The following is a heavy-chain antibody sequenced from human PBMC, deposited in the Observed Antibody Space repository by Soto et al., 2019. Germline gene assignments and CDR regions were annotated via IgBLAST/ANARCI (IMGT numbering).Heavy chain of an antibody. Sequence: SVKVSCKASGGTFSSYAISWVRQAPGQGLEWMGGIIPIFGTANYAQKFQGRVTITADESTSTAYMELSSLTASDTAIYYCARHKHFSDPLSAPFDFWGQGTLVTVSS. J-gene: IGHJ4*02. CDR2: IIPIFGTA. CDR1: GGTFSSYA. D-gene: IGHD3-3*02. CDR3: ARHKHFSDPLSAPFDF. V-gene: IGHV1-69*13.